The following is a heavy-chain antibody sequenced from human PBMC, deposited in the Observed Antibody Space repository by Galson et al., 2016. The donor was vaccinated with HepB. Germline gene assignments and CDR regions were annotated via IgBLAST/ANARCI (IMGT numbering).Heavy chain of an antibody. J-gene: IGHJ3*01. CDR2: IESDGSSI. Sequence: SLRLSCAASGFTGFTFSSYWMHWVRQAPGKGPVWVSRIESDGSSIRHADSVKGRFTISRDNAKKTLFLQMNSLGADETAIYYCARGGPAHLWLRPLDYWGQGTMVTVSS. D-gene: IGHD6-19*01. CDR1: GFTGFTFSSYW. V-gene: IGHV3-74*01. CDR3: ARGGPAHLWLRPLDY.